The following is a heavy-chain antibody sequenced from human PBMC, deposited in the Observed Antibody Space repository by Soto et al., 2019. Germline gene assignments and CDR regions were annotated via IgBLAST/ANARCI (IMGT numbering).Heavy chain of an antibody. CDR2: ISGSGDST. J-gene: IGHJ1*01. V-gene: IGHV3-23*01. CDR1: GFTFSSYA. Sequence: EVQLLEPGGGLVQPGGSLRLSCAASGFTFSSYAMSWVRQAPGKGLEWVSGISGSGDSTYYADSVKGRFTISRDNSKNTLYLQMNSLRAEDTAVYYCAKGVPGIAVAGTGYFQHWGQGTLVTVSS. CDR3: AKGVPGIAVAGTGYFQH. D-gene: IGHD6-19*01.